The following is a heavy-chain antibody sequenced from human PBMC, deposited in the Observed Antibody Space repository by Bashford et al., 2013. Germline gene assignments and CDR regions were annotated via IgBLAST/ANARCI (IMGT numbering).Heavy chain of an antibody. CDR1: GGSISSYY. J-gene: IGHJ4*02. CDR2: IFYSGSS. D-gene: IGHD1-26*01. V-gene: IGHV4-59*04. CDR3: ARQSTGSYAFDY. Sequence: SETLSLTCTVSGGSISSYYWSWIRQPPGKGLEYIGYIFYSGSSYYNPSLQSRVTMSVDTSKNQFSLRLSSVTAVDTAVYYCARQSTGSYAFDYWGQGILVTVSS.